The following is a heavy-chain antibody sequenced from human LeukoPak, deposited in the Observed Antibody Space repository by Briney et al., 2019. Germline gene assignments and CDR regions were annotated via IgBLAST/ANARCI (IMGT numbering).Heavy chain of an antibody. J-gene: IGHJ4*02. CDR2: IYYSGST. CDR3: ATETSRPTGGY. CDR1: GGPISSGGYY. D-gene: IGHD1-14*01. V-gene: IGHV4-31*03. Sequence: SETLSLTCTLSGGPISSGGYYWSWIRQHPGKGLEWIGYIYYSGSTYYNPSLKSRVTISVDTSKNQFSLKLSSVTAADTAVYYCATETSRPTGGYWGQGTLVTVSS.